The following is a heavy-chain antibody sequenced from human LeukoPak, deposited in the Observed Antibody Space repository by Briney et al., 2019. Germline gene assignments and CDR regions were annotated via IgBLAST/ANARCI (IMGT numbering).Heavy chain of an antibody. CDR3: ARGGSSGSYLDY. V-gene: IGHV4-4*07. CDR2: MYTSGST. Sequence: SETLSLTCTVSGGSISSYYWSWIRQPAGKGLEWIGRMYTSGSTNYNPSLKSRVTMSVDTSKNQFSLRLSSMTAADTAVYYCARGGSSGSYLDYWAREPWSPSPQ. D-gene: IGHD1-26*01. J-gene: IGHJ4*02. CDR1: GGSISSYY.